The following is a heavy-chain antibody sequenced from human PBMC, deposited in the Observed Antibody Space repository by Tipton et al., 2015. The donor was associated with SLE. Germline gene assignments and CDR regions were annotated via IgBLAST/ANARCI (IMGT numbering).Heavy chain of an antibody. CDR3: VKPGADFWSGYSWYYFDY. CDR2: ST. Sequence: STYYADSVKGRFTISRDNSKNTLYLQMSSLRAEDTAVYYCVKPGADFWSGYSWYYFDYWGQGTLVTVSS. J-gene: IGHJ4*02. D-gene: IGHD3-3*01. V-gene: IGHV3-64D*06.